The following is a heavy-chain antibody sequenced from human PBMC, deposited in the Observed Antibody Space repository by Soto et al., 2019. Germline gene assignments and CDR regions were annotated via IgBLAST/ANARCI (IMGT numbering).Heavy chain of an antibody. J-gene: IGHJ4*02. CDR2: ISGSGGSP. Sequence: PGGSLRLSCAASGFTFSTYTMSWVRQAPGKGLEWVSVISGSGGSPSYADSVQGRFTISRDNPKNSLYLQMNSLRAEDTAVYYCARVGLNYDFWSGYSDYWGQGTLVTVSS. CDR1: GFTFSTYT. D-gene: IGHD3-3*01. V-gene: IGHV3-23*01. CDR3: ARVGLNYDFWSGYSDY.